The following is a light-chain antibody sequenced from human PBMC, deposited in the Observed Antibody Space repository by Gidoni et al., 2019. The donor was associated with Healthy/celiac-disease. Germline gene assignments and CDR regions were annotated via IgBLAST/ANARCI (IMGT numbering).Light chain of an antibody. Sequence: IQLTQSPSSLSASVGDRVTITCQASQDISNFLNWYQKKPGRAPKLLIYDASNLETGVPSRFSGSGSGTDFTFTISSLQPEDIATYYCQQYDNLPVTFGPGTKVDIK. CDR3: QQYDNLPVT. CDR2: DAS. V-gene: IGKV1-33*01. J-gene: IGKJ3*01. CDR1: QDISNF.